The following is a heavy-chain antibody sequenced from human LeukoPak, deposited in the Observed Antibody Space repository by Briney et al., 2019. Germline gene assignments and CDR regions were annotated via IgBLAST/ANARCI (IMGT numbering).Heavy chain of an antibody. J-gene: IGHJ3*02. D-gene: IGHD3-10*01. V-gene: IGHV4-34*01. CDR3: ARGPGGGSGPNDAFDI. CDR2: INHSGST. Sequence: SETLSLTCAVYGGSFSGYYWSWIHQPPGKGLEWIGEINHSGSTNYNPSLKSRVTISVDTSKNQFSLKLSSVTAADTAVYYCARGPGGGSGPNDAFDIWGQGTMVTVSS. CDR1: GGSFSGYY.